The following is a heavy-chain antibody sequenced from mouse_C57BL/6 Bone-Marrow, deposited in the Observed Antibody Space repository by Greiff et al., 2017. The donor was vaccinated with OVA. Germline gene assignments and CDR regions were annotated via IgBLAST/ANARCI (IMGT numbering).Heavy chain of an antibody. V-gene: IGHV1-69*01. CDR3: ARRSYYGDAMDY. J-gene: IGHJ4*01. CDR2: LDPSDSYT. Sequence: VQLQQPGAELVMPGASVKLSCKASGYTFTSYWMHWVKQRPGQGLEWIGELDPSDSYTNYNQKFKGKSTLTVDKSSSTAYMQLSSLTSEDSAVYYCARRSYYGDAMDYWGQGTSVTVSS. D-gene: IGHD1-1*01. CDR1: GYTFTSYW.